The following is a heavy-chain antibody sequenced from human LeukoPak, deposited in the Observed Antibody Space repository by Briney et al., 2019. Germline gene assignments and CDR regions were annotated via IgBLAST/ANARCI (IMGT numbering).Heavy chain of an antibody. Sequence: PSETLSLTCTVSGGSISSGGYYWSWMRQHPGKGLEWIGYIYYSGSTYYNPSLKSRVTISVDTSKNQFSVKLSSVTAADTAVYYCARRYGDFLDPYYYYGMDVWGQGTTVTVSS. CDR1: GGSISSGGYY. CDR3: ARRYGDFLDPYYYYGMDV. V-gene: IGHV4-31*03. CDR2: IYYSGST. J-gene: IGHJ6*02. D-gene: IGHD4-17*01.